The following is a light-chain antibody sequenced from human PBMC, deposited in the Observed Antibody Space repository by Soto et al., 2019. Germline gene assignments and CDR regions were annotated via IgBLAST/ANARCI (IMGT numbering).Light chain of an antibody. Sequence: QSVLTQPASVSGSPGQSITISCTGTSSDGGSYNLVSWYQQHPGEAPKLMIYGGTKRPSGVSNRFSGPKSGNTASLTISGLQAEDEADYYCCSYAGITTYYVFGTGTKVTVL. CDR3: CSYAGITTYYV. CDR2: GGT. CDR1: SSDGGSYNL. V-gene: IGLV2-23*01. J-gene: IGLJ1*01.